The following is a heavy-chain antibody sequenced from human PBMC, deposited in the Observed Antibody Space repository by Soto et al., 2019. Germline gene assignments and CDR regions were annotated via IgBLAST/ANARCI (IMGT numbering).Heavy chain of an antibody. D-gene: IGHD3-10*01. V-gene: IGHV4-59*01. J-gene: IGHJ4*02. CDR3: ARSHSFDGSIYHYYSDF. Sequence: TPETLSLTCTVSGGSISTYYWSWIRQPPGATLEWIGYIYASDASTYNPTLESRVTMSVDMPNIDFSLELTSLTAADTTVYYCARSHSFDGSIYHYYSDFWGQGTLVTVSS. CDR1: GGSISTYY. CDR2: IYASDAS.